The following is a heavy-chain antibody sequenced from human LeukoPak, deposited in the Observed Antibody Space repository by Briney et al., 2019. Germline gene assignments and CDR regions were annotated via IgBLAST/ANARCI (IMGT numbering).Heavy chain of an antibody. D-gene: IGHD3-10*01. V-gene: IGHV3-23*01. CDR2: ISGSGGST. Sequence: GGSLRLSCAASGFTFSTYGMSWVRQAPGKGLEWVSAISGSGGSTYYADSVKGRFTISRDNSKNTLYLQMNSLRAEDPAVYYCARVVPPTDYGSGSYFWDPYYFDYWGQGTLVTVSS. CDR1: GFTFSTYG. CDR3: ARVVPPTDYGSGSYFWDPYYFDY. J-gene: IGHJ4*02.